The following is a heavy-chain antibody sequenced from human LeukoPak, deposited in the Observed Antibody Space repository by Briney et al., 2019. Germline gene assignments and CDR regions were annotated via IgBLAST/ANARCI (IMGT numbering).Heavy chain of an antibody. V-gene: IGHV3-23*01. CDR3: AKDRHYYDSSGYYYWNFDL. J-gene: IGHJ2*01. D-gene: IGHD3-22*01. Sequence: SGGSLRLSCAASGFTFSSYAMSWVRQAPGKGLEWVSAISGSGGSTYCADSVKGRFTISRDNSKNTLYLQMNSLRAEDTAVYYCAKDRHYYDSSGYYYWNFDLWGRGTLVTVSS. CDR1: GFTFSSYA. CDR2: ISGSGGST.